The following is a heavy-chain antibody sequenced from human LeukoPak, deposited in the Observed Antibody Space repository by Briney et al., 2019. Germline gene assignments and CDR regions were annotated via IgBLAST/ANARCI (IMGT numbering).Heavy chain of an antibody. V-gene: IGHV1-8*01. Sequence: ASVKVSCKAAGYTSSRPDINWVRQATGKGREGLGWMNPSDQTGYSQNFQGRLTFTRDISRNTAYMELSSLTPDDTAVYFCARYTIADGFDMWGQGTMVTVSS. D-gene: IGHD5-24*01. CDR2: MNPSDQT. CDR1: GYTSSRPD. CDR3: ARYTIADGFDM. J-gene: IGHJ3*02.